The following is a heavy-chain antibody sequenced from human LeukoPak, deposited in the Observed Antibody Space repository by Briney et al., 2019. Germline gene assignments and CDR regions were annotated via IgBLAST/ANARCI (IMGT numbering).Heavy chain of an antibody. Sequence: SETLALTCTVSGGSISGYCWGWMRQRPGRGLQWIGFISETGSTDYNPPLERRITMSVDNSRNQVSLRVRYATAADTAIYYCARHRRKYTREYHFDSWGQGILVSVSS. V-gene: IGHV4-59*08. J-gene: IGHJ4*02. D-gene: IGHD6-6*01. CDR1: GGSISGYC. CDR3: ARHRRKYTREYHFDS. CDR2: ISETGST.